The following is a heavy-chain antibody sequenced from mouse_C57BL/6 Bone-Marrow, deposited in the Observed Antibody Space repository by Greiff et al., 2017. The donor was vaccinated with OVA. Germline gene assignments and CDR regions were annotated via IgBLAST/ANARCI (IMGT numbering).Heavy chain of an antibody. D-gene: IGHD1-1*01. V-gene: IGHV1-50*01. CDR3: ASYYCGSSYGGYFDV. CDR2: IDPSDSYT. CDR1: GYTFTSYW. Sequence: VQLQQPGAELVKPGASVKLSCKASGYTFTSYWMQWVKQRPGQGLEWIGEIDPSDSYTNYNQKFKGKATLTVDTSSSTAYMQLSSLTSEDSAVYYCASYYCGSSYGGYFDVWGTGTTVTVSS. J-gene: IGHJ1*03.